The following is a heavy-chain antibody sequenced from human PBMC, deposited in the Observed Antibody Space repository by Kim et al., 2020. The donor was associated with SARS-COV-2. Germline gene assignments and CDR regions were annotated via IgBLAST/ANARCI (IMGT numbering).Heavy chain of an antibody. Sequence: GGSLRLSCAASGFTFSSFAMHWVRQAPGKGLEWVAVISYDGNNQYYADSVKGRFTISRDNSKNTLYLQMNSLRAEDTAVYYCAREVAAAGGVGWFDPWGQGTLVTVSS. CDR2: ISYDGNNQ. D-gene: IGHD6-13*01. V-gene: IGHV3-30-3*01. CDR1: GFTFSSFA. CDR3: AREVAAAGGVGWFDP. J-gene: IGHJ5*02.